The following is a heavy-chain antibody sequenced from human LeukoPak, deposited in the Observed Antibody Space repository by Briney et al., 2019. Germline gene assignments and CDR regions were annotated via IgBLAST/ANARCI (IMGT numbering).Heavy chain of an antibody. Sequence: ASVKVSCKASGYTFTSYGISWVRQAPGQGLEWMGWISAYNGNTNYAQKLQGRVTMTTDTSTSTAYMELRSLRSDDTAVYYCARLKGGGWYAYYYYMDVWGKGTTVTVSS. CDR2: ISAYNGNT. D-gene: IGHD6-19*01. CDR1: GYTFTSYG. J-gene: IGHJ6*03. V-gene: IGHV1-18*01. CDR3: ARLKGGGWYAYYYYMDV.